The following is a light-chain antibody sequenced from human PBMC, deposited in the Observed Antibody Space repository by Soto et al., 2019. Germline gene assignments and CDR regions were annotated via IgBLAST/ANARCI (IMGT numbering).Light chain of an antibody. CDR2: GAS. CDR1: QSVSSSY. Sequence: EIVLTQSPGTLSLSPGERATLSSSASQSVSSSYLAWYQQKPGQAPSLLIYGASSRATGIPDRFSGSGSGTDFTLTISRLEPEDFAVYYCQQYGSSPRTFGQGTKV. J-gene: IGKJ1*01. V-gene: IGKV3-20*01. CDR3: QQYGSSPRT.